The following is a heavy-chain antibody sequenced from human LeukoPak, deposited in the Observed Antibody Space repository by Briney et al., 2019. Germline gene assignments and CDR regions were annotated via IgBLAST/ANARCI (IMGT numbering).Heavy chain of an antibody. D-gene: IGHD3-10*01. V-gene: IGHV3-11*01. CDR2: ISPSGTDI. J-gene: IGHJ1*01. CDR3: VRSITMFQH. CDR1: GFTFTDTY. Sequence: GGSLRLSCAVSGFTFTDTYMTWIRQAPGKGLESLSYISPSGTDISYADSVKGRFTISRDNAKNSLYLQMNSLRAEDTALYFCVRSITMFQHWGQGTLVSVSS.